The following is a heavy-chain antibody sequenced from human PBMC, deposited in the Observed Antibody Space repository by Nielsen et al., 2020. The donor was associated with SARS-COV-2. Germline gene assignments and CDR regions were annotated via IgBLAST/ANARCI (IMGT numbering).Heavy chain of an antibody. J-gene: IGHJ6*02. CDR3: ARVLYGPRGHMDV. Sequence: SETLSLTCTVSGGSISSGDYYWTWIRQPPGKGLEYIGYISYTGNTYSDPSLKSRVIISQDTSKHQFYLKVPSVTAADTAVYFCARVLYGPRGHMDVWSLGTTVTVSS. V-gene: IGHV4-30-4*01. D-gene: IGHD3-10*01. CDR1: GGSISSGDYY. CDR2: ISYTGNT.